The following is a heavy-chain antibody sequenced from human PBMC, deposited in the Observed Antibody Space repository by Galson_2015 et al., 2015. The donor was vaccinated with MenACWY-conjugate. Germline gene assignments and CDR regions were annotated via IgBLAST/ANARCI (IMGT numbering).Heavy chain of an antibody. V-gene: IGHV3-7*03. CDR2: INEDGSDK. CDR3: ARGGN. J-gene: IGHJ4*01. CDR1: GFRFSSQW. Sequence: SLRLSCAASGFRFSSQWLSWVRQAPGKGPECVASINEDGSDKSYMDSVKGRFTISRDNAQNSLSLQMNSLSVEDTAVYYCARGGNWGHGTLVTVFS. D-gene: IGHD4-23*01.